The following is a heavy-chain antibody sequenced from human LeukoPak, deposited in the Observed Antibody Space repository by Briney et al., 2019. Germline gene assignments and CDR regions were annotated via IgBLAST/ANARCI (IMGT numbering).Heavy chain of an antibody. CDR2: IYSGGST. CDR3: ARDRGYYYDSSSSHAFDI. Sequence: PGGSLRLSCAASGFTVSSNYMSWVRQAPGKGLEWVSVIYSGGSTYYADSVKGRFTISTDNSKNTLYLQMNSLRAEDTAVYYCARDRGYYYDSSSSHAFDIWGQGTMVTVSS. J-gene: IGHJ3*02. D-gene: IGHD3-22*01. CDR1: GFTVSSNY. V-gene: IGHV3-53*01.